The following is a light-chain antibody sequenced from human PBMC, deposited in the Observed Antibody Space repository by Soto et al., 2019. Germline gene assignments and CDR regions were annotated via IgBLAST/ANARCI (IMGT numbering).Light chain of an antibody. CDR3: SSFTDTGTVM. Sequence: QSALTQPASVSGSPGQSFTIPCTGSSSDVGAYHSVSWYQQHPGKAPKLIIFDVSNRPSGGSNRFSGSKSGNTASLTISGLQAEDEADYYCSSFTDTGTVMFGGGTKVTVL. CDR1: SSDVGAYHS. V-gene: IGLV2-14*03. CDR2: DVS. J-gene: IGLJ3*02.